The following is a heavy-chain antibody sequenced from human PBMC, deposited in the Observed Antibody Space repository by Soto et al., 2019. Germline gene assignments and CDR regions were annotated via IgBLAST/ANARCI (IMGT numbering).Heavy chain of an antibody. CDR1: GYTFANYG. V-gene: IGHV1-18*04. J-gene: IGHJ4*02. Sequence: ASVKVSCKASGYTFANYGVGWVRQAPGQGLVWMGWISAHTGSANYAQEFQGRVAVTTDTSTSTASMEVRSLRSDDTAVYYCARSPYSYGNPYHFDYWGQGTLVTVYS. CDR3: ARSPYSYGNPYHFDY. D-gene: IGHD5-18*01. CDR2: ISAHTGSA.